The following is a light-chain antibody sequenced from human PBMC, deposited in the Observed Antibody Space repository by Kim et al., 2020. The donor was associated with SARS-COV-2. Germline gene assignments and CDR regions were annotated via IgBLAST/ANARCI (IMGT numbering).Light chain of an antibody. J-gene: IGLJ1*01. CDR3: SSYTTRSTHYV. CDR1: SSYVGDYNY. V-gene: IGLV2-14*03. CDR2: DVS. Sequence: QSALTQPASVSGSPGQSITISCSGISSYVGDYNYVSWYQQHPGKAPKLMIYDVSYRPSGVSDRFSGSKSGNTASLTISGLQAEDEADYYCSSYTTRSTHYVFGSGTKVTVL.